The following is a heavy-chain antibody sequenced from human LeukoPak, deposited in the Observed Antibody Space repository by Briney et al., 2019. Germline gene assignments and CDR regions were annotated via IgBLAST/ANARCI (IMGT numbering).Heavy chain of an antibody. J-gene: IGHJ5*02. CDR3: ARFLPNYSFDP. D-gene: IGHD2/OR15-2a*01. V-gene: IGHV4-38-2*02. CDR1: GYSISSGYY. CDR2: IYHSGST. Sequence: SETLSLTCTVSGYSISSGYYWGWIRQPPGKGLEWIGSIYHSGSTYYNPSLKSRVTISVDTSKNQFSLKLSSVTAADTAVYYCARFLPNYSFDPWGQGTLVTVSS.